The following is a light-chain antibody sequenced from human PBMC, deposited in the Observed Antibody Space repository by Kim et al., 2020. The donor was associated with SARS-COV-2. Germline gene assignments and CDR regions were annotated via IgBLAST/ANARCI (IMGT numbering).Light chain of an antibody. J-gene: IGLJ3*02. CDR1: SGSNASDY. V-gene: IGLV6-57*02. CDR3: QSYDADSRWV. CDR2: EDE. Sequence: KTVTISCTGSSGSNASDYRQWYQQRPRSAPITLIYEDEQRPSGGPDRFSGSIDRSSNSASLTISGLKTEDEADYYCQSYDADSRWVFGGGTQLTVL.